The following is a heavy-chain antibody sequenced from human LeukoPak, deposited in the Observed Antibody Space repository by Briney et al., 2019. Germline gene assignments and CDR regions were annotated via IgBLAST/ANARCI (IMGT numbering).Heavy chain of an antibody. CDR2: IYYSGST. D-gene: IGHD3-10*01. V-gene: IGHV4-59*08. CDR3: ARHKRIYYGSWSYYNGHNYMDV. Sequence: PSETLSLTCTVSGGSISNYYWSWIRQPPGKGLEWIGYIYYSGSTNYNPSLKSRVTISLDTSKNQFSLKLSSVTAADTAVYYCARHKRIYYGSWSYYNGHNYMDVWGKGTTVTVSS. CDR1: GGSISNYY. J-gene: IGHJ6*03.